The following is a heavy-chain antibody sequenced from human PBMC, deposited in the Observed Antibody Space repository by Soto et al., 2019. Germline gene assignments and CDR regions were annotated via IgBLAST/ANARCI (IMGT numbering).Heavy chain of an antibody. Sequence: QVQLMQSGAEVKKPGASVKVSCKASGDTFTYYYIHWVRQAPGHGLEWMGTVNTSGCHTTYAQHFLGRVTMTRDTSTSTLYMELTSLTSDDTAIYYCARGGHVVVVTAALDYWGQGTLVTVSS. D-gene: IGHD2-21*02. CDR1: GDTFTYYY. V-gene: IGHV1-46*01. CDR3: ARGGHVVVVTAALDY. CDR2: VNTSGCHT. J-gene: IGHJ4*02.